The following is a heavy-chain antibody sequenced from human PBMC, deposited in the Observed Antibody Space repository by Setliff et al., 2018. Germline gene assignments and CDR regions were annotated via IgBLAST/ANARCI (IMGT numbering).Heavy chain of an antibody. CDR3: ARDQFRNSGGLYS. Sequence: GGSLRLSCAASGFTFSQFAVTWVRQSPGRGLEWVASIGAGGDYTKYADSVRGRFTISRDNSKNTIYLQMNSLRAEDTAMYYCARDQFRNSGGLYSWGQGTLVTVSS. V-gene: IGHV3-23*01. J-gene: IGHJ5*02. CDR2: IGAGGDYT. CDR1: GFTFSQFA. D-gene: IGHD1-7*01.